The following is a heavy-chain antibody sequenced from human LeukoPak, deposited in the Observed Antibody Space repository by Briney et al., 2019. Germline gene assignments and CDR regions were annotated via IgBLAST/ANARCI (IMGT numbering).Heavy chain of an antibody. D-gene: IGHD6-13*01. J-gene: IGHJ5*02. Sequence: ASVKVSCKASGYTFTGFYMHWVRQAPGQGLEWMGWINPNSGGTNYAQKFQGRVTMTRDTSISTAYMELSRLRSDDTAVYYCARAHLIAEAGYNWFDPWGQGTLVTVSS. CDR2: INPNSGGT. V-gene: IGHV1-2*02. CDR1: GYTFTGFY. CDR3: ARAHLIAEAGYNWFDP.